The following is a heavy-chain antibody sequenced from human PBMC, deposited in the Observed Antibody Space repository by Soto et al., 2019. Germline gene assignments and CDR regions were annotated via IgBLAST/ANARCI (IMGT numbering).Heavy chain of an antibody. D-gene: IGHD2-2*01. Sequence: QVQLVQSGAEVKKPGASVKISCKASGYTFISNYVYWVRQAPGQGLEWMGIINPRGASTSYAQKFQGRVTMTSDTSTSTVYMDLSSLTSDDTAVYYCASEPEACSSTKCHFDYWGQGALVTVSS. CDR3: ASEPEACSSTKCHFDY. J-gene: IGHJ4*02. CDR2: INPRGAST. CDR1: GYTFISNY. V-gene: IGHV1-46*01.